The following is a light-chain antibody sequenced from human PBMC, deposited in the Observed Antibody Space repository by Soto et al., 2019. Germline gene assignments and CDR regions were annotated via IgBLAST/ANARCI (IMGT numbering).Light chain of an antibody. CDR2: YSS. CDR3: QQRSTLFT. J-gene: IGKJ3*01. CDR1: QSVSSY. Sequence: EIVLTQSPATLSLSPGERATLSCRASQSVSSYLACYQQKPGQAPSLLIYYSSNRATGLPASFSGGGPRTVFTLTISRLDPEDFAVYYCQQRSTLFTFGPGTKVDIK. V-gene: IGKV3-11*01.